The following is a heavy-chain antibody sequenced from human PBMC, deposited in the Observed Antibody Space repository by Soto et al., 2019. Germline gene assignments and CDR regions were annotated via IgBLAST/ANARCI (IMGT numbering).Heavy chain of an antibody. D-gene: IGHD3-9*01. CDR3: TTGIYYDILTGYHNVAY. CDR2: IKSKTDGGTA. V-gene: IGHV3-15*01. J-gene: IGHJ4*02. Sequence: GGSLGLSCVASGFNFSHPWMTWVRQAAGKGLEWVGRIKSKTDGGTADYAAPVKGRATISRDDSKNTVYLQMNSLKTEDTAVYYCTTGIYYDILTGYHNVAYWGQGALVPVSS. CDR1: GFNFSHPW.